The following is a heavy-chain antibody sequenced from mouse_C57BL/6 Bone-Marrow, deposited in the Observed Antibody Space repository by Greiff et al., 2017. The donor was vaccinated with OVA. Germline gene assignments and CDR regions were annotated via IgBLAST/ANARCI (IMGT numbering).Heavy chain of an antibody. CDR2: IYPRSGNT. V-gene: IGHV1-81*01. J-gene: IGHJ2*01. D-gene: IGHD1-1*01. Sequence: VKLVESGAELARPGASVKLSCKASGYTFTSYGISWVKQRTGQGLEWIGEIYPRSGNTYYNEKFKGKATLTADKSSSTAYMELRSLTSEDSAVYFCARSDYGSTFDYWGQGTTLTVSS. CDR1: GYTFTSYG. CDR3: ARSDYGSTFDY.